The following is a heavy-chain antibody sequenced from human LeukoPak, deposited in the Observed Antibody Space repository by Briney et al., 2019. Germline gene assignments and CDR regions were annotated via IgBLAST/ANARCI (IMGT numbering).Heavy chain of an antibody. CDR3: ARGRSRFIVVVTVDFDY. D-gene: IGHD2-21*02. V-gene: IGHV4-34*01. Sequence: PSETLSLTCTVSGGSISSYYWSWIRQPPGKGLEWIGEINHSGSTNYNPSLKSRVTISVDTSKNQFSLKLSSVTAADTAVYYCARGRSRFIVVVTVDFDYWGQGTLVTVSS. CDR1: GGSISSYY. J-gene: IGHJ4*02. CDR2: INHSGST.